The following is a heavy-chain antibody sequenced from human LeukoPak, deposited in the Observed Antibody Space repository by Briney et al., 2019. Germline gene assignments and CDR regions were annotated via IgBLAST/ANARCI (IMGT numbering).Heavy chain of an antibody. CDR1: GFTFSSYS. J-gene: IGHJ4*02. Sequence: PGGSLRLSCAASGFTFSSYSMNWVRQAPGKGLEWVSSISSSSSYIYYADSVKGRFTISRDNSKNTLYLQMDSLRAEDTAVYYCARNYFYYGSGSSYKGVVYWGQGTLVTVSS. CDR3: ARNYFYYGSGSSYKGVVY. D-gene: IGHD3-10*01. V-gene: IGHV3-21*01. CDR2: ISSSSSYI.